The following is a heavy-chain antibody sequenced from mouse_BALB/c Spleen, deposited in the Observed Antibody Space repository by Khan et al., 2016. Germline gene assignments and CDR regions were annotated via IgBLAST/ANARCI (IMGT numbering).Heavy chain of an antibody. CDR3: NSIYYGSDVNFDY. J-gene: IGHJ2*01. CDR1: VFNIKDYY. CDR2: IDPENGDT. V-gene: IGHV14-4*02. Sequence: VQLQQSGAELVRSGASVKLSCTASVFNIKDYYMHWVRQRPEQGLEWIGWIDPENGDTEYAPKFQGKDTMTADTSSNAAYLQFSSLTSADSAVYYCNSIYYGSDVNFDYWGQGTTLTVSS. D-gene: IGHD1-1*01.